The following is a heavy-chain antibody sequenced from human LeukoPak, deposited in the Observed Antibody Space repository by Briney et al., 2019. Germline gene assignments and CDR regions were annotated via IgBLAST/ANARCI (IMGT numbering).Heavy chain of an antibody. J-gene: IGHJ4*02. CDR3: ARDRIAAAGPPNIYFDY. CDR2: IIPIFGTA. V-gene: IGHV1-69*05. CDR1: GGTFSSYA. Sequence: GASVKVSCKASGGTFSSYAISWVRQAPGQGLEWMGGIIPIFGTANYAQKFQGRVTITTDESTSTAYMELSSLRSEDTAVYYCARDRIAAAGPPNIYFDYWGQGTLVTVSS. D-gene: IGHD6-13*01.